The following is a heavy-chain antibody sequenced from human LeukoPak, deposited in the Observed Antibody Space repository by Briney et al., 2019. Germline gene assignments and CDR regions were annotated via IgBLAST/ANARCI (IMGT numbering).Heavy chain of an antibody. V-gene: IGHV3-9*01. CDR3: AKGKGYFDWLHWFDP. J-gene: IGHJ5*02. CDR1: GFTFSSYA. D-gene: IGHD3-9*01. Sequence: GGSLRLSCAASGFTFSSYAMSWVRQAPGKGLEWVSGISWNSGSIGYADSVKGRFAISRDNAKNSLYLQMNSLRAEDTALYYCAKGKGYFDWLHWFDPWGQGTLVTVSS. CDR2: ISWNSGSI.